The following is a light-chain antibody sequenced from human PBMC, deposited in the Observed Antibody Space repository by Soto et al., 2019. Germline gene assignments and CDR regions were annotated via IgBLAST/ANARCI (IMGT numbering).Light chain of an antibody. V-gene: IGKV3-20*01. Sequence: EVVLTQSPGTLSLSPGERATLSCRASQSVNSSYLAWYQQKPGQAPRLLIYGASTRATGLPDRFSGSGSGTDFTLTISRLEPEDYAVDYCHQYGNSPYTFGQGTKLEIK. J-gene: IGKJ2*01. CDR2: GAS. CDR1: QSVNSSY. CDR3: HQYGNSPYT.